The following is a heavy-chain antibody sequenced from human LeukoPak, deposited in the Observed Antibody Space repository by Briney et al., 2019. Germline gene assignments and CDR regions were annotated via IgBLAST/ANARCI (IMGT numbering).Heavy chain of an antibody. V-gene: IGHV3-9*01. J-gene: IGHJ5*02. CDR2: ISWNSGSI. Sequence: GGSLGLSCAASGFTFDDYAMHWVRQAPGKGLEWVSGISWNSGSIGYADSVKGRFTISRDNAKNSLYLQMNSLRAEDTAVYYCARGSDYCSSTSCYDWFDPWGQGTLVTVSS. CDR3: ARGSDYCSSTSCYDWFDP. D-gene: IGHD2-2*01. CDR1: GFTFDDYA.